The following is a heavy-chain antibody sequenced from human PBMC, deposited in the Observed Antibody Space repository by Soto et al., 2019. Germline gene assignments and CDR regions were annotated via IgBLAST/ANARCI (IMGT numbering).Heavy chain of an antibody. V-gene: IGHV1-2*02. CDR2: INPDSGAT. J-gene: IGHJ4*02. Sequence: HEHLVQSGAEVKRPGASLKVSCKASGYSFTGYYIHWVRQAPGQGLEWMGWINPDSGATNYAQNFQGRVTLTSDTSISTASMDLTSLTSDDTAVYYCARGDYGTGGYRFPDFDYWGQGTLVIVSS. D-gene: IGHD2-8*02. CDR1: GYSFTGYY. CDR3: ARGDYGTGGYRFPDFDY.